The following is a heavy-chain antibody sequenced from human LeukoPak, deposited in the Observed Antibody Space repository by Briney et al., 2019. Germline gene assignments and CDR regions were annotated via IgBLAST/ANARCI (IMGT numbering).Heavy chain of an antibody. CDR1: GYRFTSYW. CDR3: VRRAAEWELLDY. D-gene: IGHD1-26*01. Sequence: GESLKISCKVSGYRFTSYWIGWVRQMPGKGLEWMGIIYPGDSGTRYSPPFQGQVTISADKSISTAYLQWSGLKASDTAMYYCVRRAAEWELLDYWGQGTLVTVSS. V-gene: IGHV5-51*01. CDR2: IYPGDSGT. J-gene: IGHJ4*02.